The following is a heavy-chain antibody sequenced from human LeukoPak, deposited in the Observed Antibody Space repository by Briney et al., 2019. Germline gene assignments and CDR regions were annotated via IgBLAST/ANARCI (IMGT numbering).Heavy chain of an antibody. CDR1: GFTFSSYW. D-gene: IGHD3-10*01. J-gene: IGHJ6*02. CDR2: INQDGSEK. Sequence: GGSLRLSCAASGFTFSSYWMSWVRQAPGKGLEWVANINQDGSEKFFVDSVKGRFTISRDAKNSLYLQMNSLRAEDTAVYYCARDLVRGVRRNYYYYGTDVWGQGTTVTVSS. V-gene: IGHV3-7*05. CDR3: ARDLVRGVRRNYYYYGTDV.